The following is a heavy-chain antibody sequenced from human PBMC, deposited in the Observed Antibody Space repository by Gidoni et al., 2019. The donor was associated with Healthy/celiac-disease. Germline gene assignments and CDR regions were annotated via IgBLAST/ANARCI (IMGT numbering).Heavy chain of an antibody. J-gene: IGHJ6*02. CDR3: ARGEWGRNTYYYYYYGMDV. CDR1: GFTISRNY. D-gene: IGHD3-10*01. CDR2: IYSGGCP. V-gene: IGHV3-66*02. Sequence: EVQLVEYGGGLVQPGGSLRRNCAASGFTISRNYRRWVRQAPGKGLGWVAVIYSGGCPYYAYSVKCRFTISRDNSKNTLYLQMNSLRAEDTAVYYCARGEWGRNTYYYYYYGMDVWGQGTTVTVSS.